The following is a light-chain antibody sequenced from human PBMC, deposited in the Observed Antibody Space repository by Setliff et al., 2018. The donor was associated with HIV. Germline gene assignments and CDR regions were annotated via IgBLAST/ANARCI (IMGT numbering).Light chain of an antibody. CDR3: VVWDDSLNVWP. V-gene: IGLV1-44*01. CDR1: SSNIGSRT. CDR2: DNN. J-gene: IGLJ3*02. Sequence: QSVLTQPPSASGTPGQRVTISCSGTSSNIGSRTVNWYQQVPGTAPKLLIFDNNERPSGVPDRFSASKSGTSASLAISGLQSEDEADYYCVVWDDSLNVWPFGGGTKVTVL.